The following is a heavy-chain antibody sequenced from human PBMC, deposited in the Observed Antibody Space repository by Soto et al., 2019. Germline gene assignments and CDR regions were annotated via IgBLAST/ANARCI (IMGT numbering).Heavy chain of an antibody. Sequence: EVQLVESGGGLVQPGGSLRLSCAASGITFNTFWMSWVRQAPGMGLEWLAIIKNDGSVKHYVDSVKGRFTISRDNAKNSLFLQMNSLRADDTAVYYCAIGAGWESGYWGQGTLVTVSS. J-gene: IGHJ4*02. CDR2: IKNDGSVK. CDR3: AIGAGWESGY. V-gene: IGHV3-7*03. D-gene: IGHD1-26*01. CDR1: GITFNTFW.